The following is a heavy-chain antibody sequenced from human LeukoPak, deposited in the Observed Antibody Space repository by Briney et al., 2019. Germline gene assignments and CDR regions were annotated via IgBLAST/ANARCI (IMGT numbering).Heavy chain of an antibody. Sequence: SETLSLTCAVYGGSFSGYYWSWIRQPPGKGLEWIGEINHSGSTNYNPSLKSRVTISVDTSKNQFSLKLSSVTAADTAVYYCARSSGWYWIYYYGMDVWGQGTTVTVSS. J-gene: IGHJ6*02. D-gene: IGHD6-19*01. V-gene: IGHV4-34*01. CDR1: GGSFSGYY. CDR2: INHSGST. CDR3: ARSSGWYWIYYYGMDV.